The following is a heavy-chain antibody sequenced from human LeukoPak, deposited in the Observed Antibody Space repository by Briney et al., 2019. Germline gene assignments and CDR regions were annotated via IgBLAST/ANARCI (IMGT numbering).Heavy chain of an antibody. CDR2: IYYSGST. CDR1: GGSISSGGYS. V-gene: IGHV4-30-4*07. Sequence: TLSLTCAVSGGSISSGGYSWSWIRQPPGKGLEWIGYIYYSGSTYYNPSLKSRVTISVDTSKNQFSLKLSSVTAADTAVYYCARGHGDYWGQGTLVTVSS. CDR3: ARGHGDY. J-gene: IGHJ4*02.